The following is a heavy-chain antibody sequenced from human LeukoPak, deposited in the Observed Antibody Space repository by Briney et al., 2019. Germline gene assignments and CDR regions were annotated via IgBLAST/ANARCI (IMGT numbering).Heavy chain of an antibody. CDR1: GGSFSGYY. CDR2: INHSGST. D-gene: IGHD3-22*01. V-gene: IGHV4-34*01. J-gene: IGHJ6*02. Sequence: SETLSLTCAVYGGSFSGYYWSWIRQPPGKGLEWIGEINHSGSTNYNPSLKSRVTISVDTSKNQFSLKLSSVTAADTAVYYCATGHPITLKVVVMPRYYSYGLCVWGQGTTATVS. CDR3: ATGHPITLKVVVMPRYYSYGLCV.